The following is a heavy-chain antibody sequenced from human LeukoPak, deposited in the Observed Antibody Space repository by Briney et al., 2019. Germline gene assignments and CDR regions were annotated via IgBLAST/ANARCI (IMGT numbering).Heavy chain of an antibody. J-gene: IGHJ5*02. D-gene: IGHD3-10*01. Sequence: SVKVSCKASGYTFTSYGISWVRQAPGQGLEWMGGIIPIFGTANYAQKFQGRVTITADESTSTAYMELSSLRSEDTAVYYCARVGGNWFDPWGQGTLVTVSS. V-gene: IGHV1-69*13. CDR2: IIPIFGTA. CDR1: GYTFTSYG. CDR3: ARVGGNWFDP.